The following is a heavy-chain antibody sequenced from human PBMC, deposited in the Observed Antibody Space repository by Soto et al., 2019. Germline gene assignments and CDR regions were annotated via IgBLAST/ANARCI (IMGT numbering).Heavy chain of an antibody. D-gene: IGHD2-2*01. CDR1: GFTFSSYG. Sequence: VGSLRLSCAASGFTFSSYGMHWVRQAPGKGLEWVAVISYDGSNKYYADSVKGRFTISRDNSKNTLYLQMNSLRAEDTAVYYCAKDRDIVVVPAAMLAFDIWGQGTMVNVSS. V-gene: IGHV3-30*18. J-gene: IGHJ3*02. CDR2: ISYDGSNK. CDR3: AKDRDIVVVPAAMLAFDI.